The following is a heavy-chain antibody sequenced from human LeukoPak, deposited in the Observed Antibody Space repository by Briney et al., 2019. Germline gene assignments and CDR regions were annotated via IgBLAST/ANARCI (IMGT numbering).Heavy chain of an antibody. CDR1: GGSISSSSYY. V-gene: IGHV4-39*01. D-gene: IGHD1-1*01. CDR3: ARPANHLELDI. CDR2: IYYSGST. J-gene: IGHJ3*02. Sequence: PSETLSPTCTVSGGSISSSSYYWGWIRQPPGKGLEWIGSIYYSGSTYYNPSLKSRVTISVDTSKNQFSLKLSSVTAADTAVYYCARPANHLELDIWGQGTMVTVSS.